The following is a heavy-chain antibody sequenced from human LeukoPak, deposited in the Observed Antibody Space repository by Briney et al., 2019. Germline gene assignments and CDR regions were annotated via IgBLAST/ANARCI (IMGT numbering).Heavy chain of an antibody. CDR2: ISSSSSYI. CDR1: GFTFSSYS. V-gene: IGHV3-21*01. D-gene: IGHD6-19*01. CDR3: ARDFQYSSGWYGFCDY. J-gene: IGHJ4*02. Sequence: NTGGSLRLSCAASGFTFSSYSMNWVRQAPGKGLEWVSSISSSSSYIYYADSVKGRFTISRDNAKNSLYLQMNSLRDEDTAVYYCARDFQYSSGWYGFCDYWGQGTLVTVSS.